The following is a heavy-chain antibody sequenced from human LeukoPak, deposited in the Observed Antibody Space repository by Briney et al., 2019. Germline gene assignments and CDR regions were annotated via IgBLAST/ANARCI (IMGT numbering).Heavy chain of an antibody. CDR3: AGGGGVLDIVVVPAAWDAFDI. CDR1: GGSISSYY. D-gene: IGHD2-2*01. V-gene: IGHV4-59*01. Sequence: SETLSLTCTVSGGSISSYYWSWIRQPPGKGLEWIGYIYYSGSTNYNPSLKSRATISVDTSKNQFSLKLSSVTAAATAVYYCAGGGGVLDIVVVPAAWDAFDIWGQGTMVTVSS. CDR2: IYYSGST. J-gene: IGHJ3*02.